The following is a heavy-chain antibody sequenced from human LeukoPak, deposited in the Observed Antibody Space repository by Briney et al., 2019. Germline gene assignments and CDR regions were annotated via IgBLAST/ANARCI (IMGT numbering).Heavy chain of an antibody. CDR1: GFTFSTYT. D-gene: IGHD7-27*01. CDR3: AIDPNWGTHS. V-gene: IGHV3-23*01. Sequence: GGSLRLSCAASGFTFSTYTMYWVRHPPGKRLEWVSIIGNNGGGIHCADSVKGRFTISRDNFKNALYLQMNSLRVEDTAVYYCAIDPNWGTHSWGQGVLVTVSS. CDR2: IGNNGGGI. J-gene: IGHJ4*02.